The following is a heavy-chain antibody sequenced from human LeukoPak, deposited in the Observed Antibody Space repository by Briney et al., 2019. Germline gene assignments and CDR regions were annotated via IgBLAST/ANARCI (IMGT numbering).Heavy chain of an antibody. D-gene: IGHD3-10*02. CDR3: ARGTMFPYYFDY. J-gene: IGHJ4*02. Sequence: GGSLRLSCAASGFTFSSYSMNWVRQAPGKGLEWVSSISSSSSYIYYADSVKGRFTISRDNAKNSLYLQMDSLRAEDTAVYYCARGTMFPYYFDYWGQGTLVTISS. CDR2: ISSSSSYI. V-gene: IGHV3-21*01. CDR1: GFTFSSYS.